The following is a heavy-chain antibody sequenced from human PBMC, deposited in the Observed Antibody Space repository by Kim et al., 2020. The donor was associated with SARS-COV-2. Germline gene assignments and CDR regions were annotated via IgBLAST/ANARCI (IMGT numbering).Heavy chain of an antibody. CDR3: ARGGGGEILTGYTRPYNYYGLYV. Sequence: GGSLRLSCVTSGFTFSTYAMHWVRHVPGKGLEWVSVSASTGDTYYLDSVKGRFTISSEDAKNSLFIQMNSLTPGDTAVYYCARGGGGEILTGYTRPYNYYGLYVWGQDTPVTVSS. V-gene: IGHV3-13*01. D-gene: IGHD3-9*01. CDR2: SASTGDT. CDR1: GFTFSTYA. J-gene: IGHJ6*02.